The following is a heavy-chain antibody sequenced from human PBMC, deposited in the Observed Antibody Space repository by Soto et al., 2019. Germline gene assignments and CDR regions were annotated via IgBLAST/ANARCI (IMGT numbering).Heavy chain of an antibody. J-gene: IGHJ6*02. CDR2: IIPIFGTA. V-gene: IGHV1-69*01. Sequence: QVQLVQSGAEVKKPGSSVKVSCKASGGTFSSYAISGVRQAPGQGLEWLGGIIPIFGTADYAQTFQSRVRMTADESTSTAYMELSSLRSEDTAVYYCARDFNGRTLMDPYCCYCMDVWGQGTTVTVSS. D-gene: IGHD3-10*01. CDR1: GGTFSSYA. CDR3: ARDFNGRTLMDPYCCYCMDV.